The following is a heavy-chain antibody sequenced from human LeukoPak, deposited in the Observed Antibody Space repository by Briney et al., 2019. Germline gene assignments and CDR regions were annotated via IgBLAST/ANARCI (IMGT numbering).Heavy chain of an antibody. CDR1: GYTFTSYD. D-gene: IGHD3-16*01. CDR2: MNPNSGNT. Sequence: ASVKVSCKASGYTFTSYDINWVRQATGQGLEWMGWMNPNSGNTGYAQKFQGRVTMTRNTSISTAYTELSSLRSEDTAVYYCARGGIMNYYYYGMDVWGQGTTVTVSS. J-gene: IGHJ6*02. CDR3: ARGGIMNYYYYGMDV. V-gene: IGHV1-8*01.